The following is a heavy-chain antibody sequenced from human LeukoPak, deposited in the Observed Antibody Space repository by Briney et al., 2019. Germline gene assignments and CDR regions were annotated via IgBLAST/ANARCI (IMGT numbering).Heavy chain of an antibody. J-gene: IGHJ5*02. D-gene: IGHD4-17*01. V-gene: IGHV1-69*05. CDR3: ARDVHGDYGSGWFDP. CDR2: IMPLFGTA. CDR1: GGTFNNSA. Sequence: SVKVSCKTSGGTFNNSAISWVRQAPGQGLEWLGGIMPLFGTAGYAQKFQGRVAITKDESTRTVYLELTSLTSDDTAVYYCARDVHGDYGSGWFDPWGQGTLVSVSS.